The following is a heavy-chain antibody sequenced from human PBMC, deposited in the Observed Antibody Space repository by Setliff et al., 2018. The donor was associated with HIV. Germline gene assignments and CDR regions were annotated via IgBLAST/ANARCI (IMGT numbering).Heavy chain of an antibody. D-gene: IGHD3-16*01. V-gene: IGHV1-69*11. J-gene: IGHJ4*02. Sequence: ASVKVSCKASGGTFRSYSINWVRQAPGQGLEWMGTIIPFIDATHYAQSFQGRLTITADESSNTAYMELSSLRLHDTAVYYRAKAAVEMTTIAFGGPPGYWGQGTLVTVSS. CDR2: IIPFIDAT. CDR3: AKAAVEMTTIAFGGPPGY. CDR1: GGTFRSYS.